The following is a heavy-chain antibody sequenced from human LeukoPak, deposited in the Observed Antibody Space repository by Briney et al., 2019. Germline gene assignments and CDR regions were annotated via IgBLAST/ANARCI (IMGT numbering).Heavy chain of an antibody. Sequence: ASVKVSCKASGGAFSSYAISWVRQAPGQGLEWMGRIIPILGIANYAQKFQGRVTITADKSTSTAYMELSSLRSEDTAVYYCARGMATIPDYWGQGTLVTVSS. V-gene: IGHV1-69*04. CDR2: IIPILGIA. CDR1: GGAFSSYA. CDR3: ARGMATIPDY. J-gene: IGHJ4*02. D-gene: IGHD5-24*01.